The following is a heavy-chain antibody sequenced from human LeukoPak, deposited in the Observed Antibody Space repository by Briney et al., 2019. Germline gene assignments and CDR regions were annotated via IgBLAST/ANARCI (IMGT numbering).Heavy chain of an antibody. CDR1: GFTFSTYW. J-gene: IGHJ5*02. CDR3: AREGSLWFGDLGSWFDP. Sequence: GGSLRLSCAASGFTFSTYWMSWVRQAPGKGLEWVANINQDGTMMYYVDSVRGRFTIARDNAKNSLFLQMTSLRAEDTAVYYCAREGSLWFGDLGSWFDPRGQGTLVTVSS. CDR2: INQDGTMM. D-gene: IGHD3-10*01. V-gene: IGHV3-7*01.